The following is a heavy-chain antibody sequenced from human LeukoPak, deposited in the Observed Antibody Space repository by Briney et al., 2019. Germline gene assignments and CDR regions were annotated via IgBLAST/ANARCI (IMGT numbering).Heavy chain of an antibody. D-gene: IGHD3-22*01. V-gene: IGHV3-48*01. Sequence: PGGSLRLSCAASGFTFSSYSMNWVRQAPGKGLEWIAYISSSSSTIYYADSVKGRFTISRDNAKNSLYLQMNSLRVEDTAVYYCARELSFYYYDSSGYYSKYWGQGTLVTVSS. J-gene: IGHJ4*02. CDR1: GFTFSSYS. CDR3: ARELSFYYYDSSGYYSKY. CDR2: ISSSSSTI.